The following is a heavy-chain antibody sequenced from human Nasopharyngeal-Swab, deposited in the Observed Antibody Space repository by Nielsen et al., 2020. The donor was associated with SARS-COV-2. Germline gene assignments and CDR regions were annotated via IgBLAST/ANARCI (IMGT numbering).Heavy chain of an antibody. CDR1: GYTFTGYY. V-gene: IGHV1-2*06. Sequence: ASVKVSCKASGYTFTGYYMHWVRQAPGQGLEWMGRINPNSGGTNYAQKFQGRVTMTRDTSISTAYMELSRLRSDDTAVYYCARAKGRGYSYSWDYYYYMDVWGKGTTVTVSS. CDR3: ARAKGRGYSYSWDYYYYMDV. CDR2: INPNSGGT. D-gene: IGHD5-18*01. J-gene: IGHJ6*03.